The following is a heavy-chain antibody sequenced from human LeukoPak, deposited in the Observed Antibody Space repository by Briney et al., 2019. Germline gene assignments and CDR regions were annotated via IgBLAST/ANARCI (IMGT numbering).Heavy chain of an antibody. V-gene: IGHV1-2*02. CDR1: GYSFTDYY. CDR2: INLNNGDI. CDR3: ARADRLHGGPYLIGP. D-gene: IGHD2-21*01. Sequence: GASVKVSCKASGYSFTDYYMHWVRQAPGQGLEWMGWINLNNGDIKSAQKFQGRVTMTRDMSITTVYMEVSWLTSDDTAIYYCARADRLHGGPYLIGPWGQGTLVTVSS. J-gene: IGHJ5*02.